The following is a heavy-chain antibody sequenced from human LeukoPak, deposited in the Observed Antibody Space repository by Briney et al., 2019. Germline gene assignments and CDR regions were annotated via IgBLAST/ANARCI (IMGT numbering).Heavy chain of an antibody. V-gene: IGHV3-30-3*02. CDR3: AKDRDIVAYDAFDI. J-gene: IGHJ3*02. CDR2: ISYDGSNK. D-gene: IGHD5-12*01. CDR1: GFTFSSYA. Sequence: GRSLRLSCAASGFTFSSYAMHWVRQAPGKGLEWVAVISYDGSNKYYADSVKGRFTISRDNSKNTLYLQMNSLRAEDTAVYYCAKDRDIVAYDAFDIWGQGTMVTVSS.